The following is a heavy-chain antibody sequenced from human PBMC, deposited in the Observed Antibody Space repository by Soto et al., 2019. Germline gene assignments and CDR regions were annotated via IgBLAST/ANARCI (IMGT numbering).Heavy chain of an antibody. V-gene: IGHV1-18*01. Sequence: QVQLVQSGAEVKKPGASVKVSCKASGYTFTSYGISWVRQAPGQGLEWMGWISAYNGNTNYAQKLQGRVTMTTDTSTNTAYMERRSLGSDDTAVYYCAIHSSGWYTLGDYWGQGTLVTVSS. D-gene: IGHD6-19*01. CDR2: ISAYNGNT. CDR1: GYTFTSYG. CDR3: AIHSSGWYTLGDY. J-gene: IGHJ4*02.